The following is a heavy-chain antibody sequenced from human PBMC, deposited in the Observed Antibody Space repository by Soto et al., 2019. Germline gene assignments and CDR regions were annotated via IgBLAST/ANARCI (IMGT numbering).Heavy chain of an antibody. CDR2: MNPNSGNA. Sequence: QVQLVQSGAEVRKPGASVRVSCKATGYSFTRHDITWLRQAAGQVLEWMGWMNPNSGNAVYAQKFQGRVTMTRNTSITTADIEVTSLKSEDTAVYFCARGAYNDYSHWFDPWGQGTLVTVSS. V-gene: IGHV1-8*01. D-gene: IGHD4-4*01. CDR1: GYSFTRHD. J-gene: IGHJ5*02. CDR3: ARGAYNDYSHWFDP.